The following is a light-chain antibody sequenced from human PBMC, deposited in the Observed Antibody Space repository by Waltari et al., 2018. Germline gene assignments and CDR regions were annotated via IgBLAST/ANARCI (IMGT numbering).Light chain of an antibody. CDR1: SSNIGGNT. V-gene: IGLV1-44*01. CDR3: HQYYITPWT. CDR2: TNN. J-gene: IGLJ3*02. Sequence: QSVLTQPPSASGTPGQRVTLPCSGSSSNIGGNTVNWYQQLPGTAPKLLIHTNNQRPSGVPDRFSGSGSGTDFTLTISSLQAEDVAVYYCHQYYITPWTFGQGTK.